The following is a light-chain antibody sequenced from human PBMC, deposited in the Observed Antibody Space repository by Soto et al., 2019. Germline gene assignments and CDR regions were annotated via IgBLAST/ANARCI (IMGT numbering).Light chain of an antibody. J-gene: IGKJ5*01. CDR1: QSVSSN. V-gene: IGKV3D-15*01. CDR2: GAS. Sequence: EIVMTQSPATLSVSPGERATLSCRASQSVSSNLAWYQQKPGQAPRLLIYGASTRATGIPDRFSGSGSGTDFTLTISSLEPEDFAVYYCQQRGTFGQGTRLEIK. CDR3: QQRGT.